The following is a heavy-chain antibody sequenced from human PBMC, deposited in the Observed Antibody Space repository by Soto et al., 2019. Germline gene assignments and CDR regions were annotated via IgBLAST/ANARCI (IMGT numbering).Heavy chain of an antibody. V-gene: IGHV4-59*01. CDR3: AGRYCSSTSCYGPDY. CDR2: IYYSGST. CDR1: GGSISSYY. D-gene: IGHD2-2*01. J-gene: IGHJ4*02. Sequence: SETLFLTCTVSGGSISSYYWSWIRQPPGKGLEWIGYIYYSGSTNYNPSLKSRVTISVDTSKNQFSLKLSSVTAADTTVYYCAGRYCSSTSCYGPDYWGQGTLVTVSS.